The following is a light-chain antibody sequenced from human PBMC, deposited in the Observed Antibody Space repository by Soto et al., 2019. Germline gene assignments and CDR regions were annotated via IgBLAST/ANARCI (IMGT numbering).Light chain of an antibody. CDR1: QSVSSN. V-gene: IGKV3-15*01. CDR2: GAS. CDR3: QQYNNWPPT. Sequence: EIAMTQSPATLSVSPGERATLSCRASQSVSSNLAWYQQKPGQAPRLLIYGASTRATGIPARFSGSGSGTEFTLTISSLQSEDLADYYCQQYNNWPPTFGQGTKVDIQ. J-gene: IGKJ1*01.